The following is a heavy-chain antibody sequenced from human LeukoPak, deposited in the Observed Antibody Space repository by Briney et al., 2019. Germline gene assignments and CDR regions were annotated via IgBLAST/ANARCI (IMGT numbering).Heavy chain of an antibody. CDR1: GFTFDDYA. Sequence: GRSLRLSCAASGFTFDDYAMHWARQAPGKGLEWVSGISWNSGSIGYADSVKGRFTISRDNAKNSLYLQMNRLRAEDMALYYCARGGYYDSSGYAVFDYWGQGTLVTVSS. V-gene: IGHV3-9*03. J-gene: IGHJ4*02. CDR3: ARGGYYDSSGYAVFDY. D-gene: IGHD3-22*01. CDR2: ISWNSGSI.